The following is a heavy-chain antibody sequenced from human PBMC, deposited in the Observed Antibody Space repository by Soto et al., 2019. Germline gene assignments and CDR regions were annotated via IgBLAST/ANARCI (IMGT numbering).Heavy chain of an antibody. Sequence: GGSLRLSCAASGFTFSSYGMHWVRQAPGKGLEWVAVISYDGSNKYYADSVKGRFTISRDNSKNTLYLQMNSLRAEDTAVYYCAKDHGIGPVSGYDLGADAFDIWGQGTMVTVSS. V-gene: IGHV3-30*18. J-gene: IGHJ3*02. CDR2: ISYDGSNK. D-gene: IGHD5-12*01. CDR1: GFTFSSYG. CDR3: AKDHGIGPVSGYDLGADAFDI.